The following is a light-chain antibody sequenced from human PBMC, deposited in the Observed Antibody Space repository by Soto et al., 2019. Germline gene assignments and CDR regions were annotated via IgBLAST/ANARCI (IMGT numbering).Light chain of an antibody. CDR3: AAWDDSLNGPYVV. V-gene: IGLV1-44*01. CDR2: SNN. Sequence: QSVLTQPPSASGTPGQRVTISCSGSSSNIGSNTVNWYQQLPGTAPKLLIYSNNQRPSGVPDRFSGSKSGTSASLGISGLQSEDEADYYCAAWDDSLNGPYVVFGGGTKLNVL. J-gene: IGLJ2*01. CDR1: SSNIGSNT.